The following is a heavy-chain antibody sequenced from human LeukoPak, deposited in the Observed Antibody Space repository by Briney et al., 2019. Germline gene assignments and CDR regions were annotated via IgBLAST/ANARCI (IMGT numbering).Heavy chain of an antibody. V-gene: IGHV1-69*05. CDR2: IIPIFGTA. Sequence: ASVKVSCKASGGTFSSYAISWVRQAPGQGLEWMGGIIPIFGTANYAQKFQGRVTITTDESTSTAYMELSSLRSEDTAVYYCASVDGYTPLTLDYWGQGALVTVSS. CDR1: GGTFSSYA. J-gene: IGHJ4*02. D-gene: IGHD5-24*01. CDR3: ASVDGYTPLTLDY.